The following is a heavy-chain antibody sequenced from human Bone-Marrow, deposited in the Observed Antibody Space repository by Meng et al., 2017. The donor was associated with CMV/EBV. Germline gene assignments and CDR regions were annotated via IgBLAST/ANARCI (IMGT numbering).Heavy chain of an antibody. Sequence: GESLKISCAASGFTFSSYAMHWVRQAPGKGLEWVAVISYDGSNKYYADSVKGRFTISRDNSKNTLYLQMNSLRAEDTAVYYCARDRHDFWSGYYSGWFDPWGQGTLVTVSS. CDR2: ISYDGSNK. J-gene: IGHJ5*02. V-gene: IGHV3-30-3*01. CDR3: ARDRHDFWSGYYSGWFDP. CDR1: GFTFSSYA. D-gene: IGHD3-3*01.